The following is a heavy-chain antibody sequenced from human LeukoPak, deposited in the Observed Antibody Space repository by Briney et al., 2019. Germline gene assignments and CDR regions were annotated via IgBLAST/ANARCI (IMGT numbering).Heavy chain of an antibody. CDR2: INPSGGST. J-gene: IGHJ6*04. CDR1: GYTFTSYY. CDR3: ARDLGYYYGSGSYITPCGMDV. Sequence: ASVKVSCKASGYTFTSYYMHWVRQAPGQGLEWMGIINPSGGSTSYAQKFQGRVTMTRDTSTSTVYMELSSLRSEDTAVYYCARDLGYYYGSGSYITPCGMDVWGKGATVTVS. V-gene: IGHV1-46*01. D-gene: IGHD3-10*01.